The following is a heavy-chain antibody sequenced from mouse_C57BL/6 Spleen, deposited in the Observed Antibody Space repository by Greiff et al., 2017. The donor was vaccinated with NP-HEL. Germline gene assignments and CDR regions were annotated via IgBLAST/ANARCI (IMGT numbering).Heavy chain of an antibody. CDR3: AREGTYYSNYEDYYAMDY. V-gene: IGHV1-82*01. J-gene: IGHJ4*01. D-gene: IGHD2-5*01. CDR1: GYAFSSSW. CDR2: IYPGDGDT. Sequence: VQLQQSGPELVKPGASVKISCKASGYAFSSSWMNWVKQRPGKGLEWIGRIYPGDGDTNYNGKVKGKATLTADKSSSTAYMQLSSLTSEDSAVYFCAREGTYYSNYEDYYAMDYWGQGTSVTVSS.